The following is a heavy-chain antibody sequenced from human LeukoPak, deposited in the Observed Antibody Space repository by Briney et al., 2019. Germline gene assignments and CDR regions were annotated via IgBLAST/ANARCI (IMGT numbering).Heavy chain of an antibody. Sequence: GGSLRLSCATPGFTFSSYGFHWVRQAPGKGLEWVAVISNNGGYKHYTDSVKGRFTISRDDSKSTVYLQMSSLRAEDAALYYCARGGPIYCSGDSCYPGDYWGQGTLVTVSS. D-gene: IGHD2-15*01. J-gene: IGHJ4*02. CDR2: ISNNGGYK. CDR1: GFTFSSYG. CDR3: ARGGPIYCSGDSCYPGDY. V-gene: IGHV3-33*01.